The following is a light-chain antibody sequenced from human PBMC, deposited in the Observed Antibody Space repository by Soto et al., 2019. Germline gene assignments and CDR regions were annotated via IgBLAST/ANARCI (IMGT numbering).Light chain of an antibody. CDR2: KAS. Sequence: DIQMTQSPSTLSGSVGDRCTITFLASQTISSWLAWYQQKPGKAPKLLIYKASTLKSGVPSRFSGSGSGTEFTLTISRLEPEDFAVYYCQQFSSYPLTFGGGTKVDI. CDR3: QQFSSYPLT. V-gene: IGKV1-5*03. J-gene: IGKJ4*01. CDR1: QTISSW.